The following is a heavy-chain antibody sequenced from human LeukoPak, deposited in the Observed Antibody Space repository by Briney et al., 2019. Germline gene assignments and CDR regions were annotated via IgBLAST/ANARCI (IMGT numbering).Heavy chain of an antibody. CDR3: AREGIAVAGIDY. Sequence: ASVKVSCKASGYTFTSYYMHWVRQAPGQGLEWMGIINPSGGSTSYAQKFQGRATMTRDTSTSTVYMELSSLRSEDTAVYYCAREGIAVAGIDYWGQGTLVTVSS. V-gene: IGHV1-46*01. CDR2: INPSGGST. J-gene: IGHJ4*02. CDR1: GYTFTSYY. D-gene: IGHD6-19*01.